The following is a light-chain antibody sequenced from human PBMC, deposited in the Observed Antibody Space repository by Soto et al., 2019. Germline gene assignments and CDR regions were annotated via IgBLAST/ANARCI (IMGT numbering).Light chain of an antibody. CDR2: DTS. CDR1: TGPVTSGHY. J-gene: IGLJ3*02. Sequence: QSVVTQEPSLTVSPGGTVTLTCASSTGPVTSGHYPYWFQQKPGQAPRTLIYDTSDKHSWTPARFSGSLLGGKAALTLSGAQPEDEADYYCLLYYTGRRVFGGGTKLTVL. V-gene: IGLV7-46*01. CDR3: LLYYTGRRV.